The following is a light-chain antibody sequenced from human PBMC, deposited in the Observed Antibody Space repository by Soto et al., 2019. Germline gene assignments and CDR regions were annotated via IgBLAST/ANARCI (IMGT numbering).Light chain of an antibody. Sequence: NFMLTQPHSVSESPGKTVIISCTRSSGGIASNSVQWYQQRPGSAPSTVIYEDNQRPSGVPDRFSASTSGTSASLAITGLQAEDEGDYYCQSYDNTLSARYVFGTGTKLTVL. V-gene: IGLV6-57*04. CDR1: SGGIASNS. J-gene: IGLJ1*01. CDR3: QSYDNTLSARYV. CDR2: EDN.